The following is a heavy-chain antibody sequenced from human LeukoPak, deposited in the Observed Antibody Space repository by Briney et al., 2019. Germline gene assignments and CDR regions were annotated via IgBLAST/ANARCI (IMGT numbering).Heavy chain of an antibody. CDR2: INPSGGST. J-gene: IGHJ4*02. V-gene: IGHV1-46*01. Sequence: GASVKVSCKASGYTFTSYYMHWVRQAPGQGLEWMGIINPSGGSTSYAQKFQGRVTMTRDTCTSTAYMELSSLRSEDTAVYYCASAPEDSYGLDRGGYWGQGTLVPVSS. D-gene: IGHD5-18*01. CDR3: ASAPEDSYGLDRGGY. CDR1: GYTFTSYY.